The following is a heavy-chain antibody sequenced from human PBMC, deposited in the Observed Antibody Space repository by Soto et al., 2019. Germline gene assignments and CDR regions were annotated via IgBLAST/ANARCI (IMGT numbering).Heavy chain of an antibody. J-gene: IGHJ4*02. V-gene: IGHV1-18*04. CDR2: ISAYNGNT. CDR1: GYTFTSYG. Sequence: ASVKVSCKASGYTFTSYGISWVRQAPGQGLEWMGWISAYNGNTNYAQKLQGRVTMTTDTSTSTAYMELRSLRSDDTAVYYCARVKRDSYGTTLFDYWGQGTLVTVSS. D-gene: IGHD5-18*01. CDR3: ARVKRDSYGTTLFDY.